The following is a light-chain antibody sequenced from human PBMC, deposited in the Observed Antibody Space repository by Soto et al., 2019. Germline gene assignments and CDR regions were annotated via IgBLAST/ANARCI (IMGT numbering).Light chain of an antibody. CDR1: QSLVPSDGTTY. CDR3: MQATQFPWT. Sequence: DIVMTQTPLPSPVTLGQPASISCRSSQSLVPSDGTTYLTWLQQRPGQPPRLLLYKISKRFSGVPDRFSGSGAGTAFTLKISRVEPEDVGVYYCMQATQFPWTFGQGTKVEIK. J-gene: IGKJ1*01. CDR2: KIS. V-gene: IGKV2-24*01.